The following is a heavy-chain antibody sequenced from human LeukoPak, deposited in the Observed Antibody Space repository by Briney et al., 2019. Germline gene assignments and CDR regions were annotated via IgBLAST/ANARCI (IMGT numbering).Heavy chain of an antibody. J-gene: IGHJ6*03. Sequence: ASVKVSCKASGYTFTSYGISWVRQAPGRGLEWMGWISAHNGNTNYAQKLQGRVTMTTDTSTSTAYMELRSLRSDDTAVYYCARDTTPISKVGIGGYYYYMDAWGKGTTVTVSS. V-gene: IGHV1-18*01. CDR3: ARDTTPISKVGIGGYYYYMDA. CDR1: GYTFTSYG. D-gene: IGHD3-16*01. CDR2: ISAHNGNT.